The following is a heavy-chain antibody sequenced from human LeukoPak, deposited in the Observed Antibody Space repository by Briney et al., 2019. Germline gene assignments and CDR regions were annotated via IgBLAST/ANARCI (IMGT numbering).Heavy chain of an antibody. CDR1: GFTFSSYG. V-gene: IGHV3-30*18. CDR3: AKAAGSYYYDSSGDYYFDY. CDR2: ISYDGSNK. J-gene: IGHJ4*02. D-gene: IGHD3-22*01. Sequence: GGSLRLSCAASGFTFSSYGMHWVRQAPGKGLEGVAVISYDGSNKYYADSVKGRFTISRDNSKNTLYLQMNSLRAEDTAVYYCAKAAGSYYYDSSGDYYFDYWGQGTLVTVSS.